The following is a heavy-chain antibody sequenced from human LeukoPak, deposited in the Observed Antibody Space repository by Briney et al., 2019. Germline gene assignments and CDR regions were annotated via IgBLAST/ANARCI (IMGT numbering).Heavy chain of an antibody. J-gene: IGHJ4*02. V-gene: IGHV3-49*04. CDR3: TRPGVVATIVYYFDY. CDR2: IRSKAYGGTT. Sequence: GGSLRLSCTASGFTFGDYAMSWVRQAPGKGLEWVGFIRSKAYGGTTEYAASVKGRFTISRDDSKSIAYLQMNSLKTEDTAVYYCTRPGVVATIVYYFDYWGQGTLVTVSS. CDR1: GFTFGDYA. D-gene: IGHD5-12*01.